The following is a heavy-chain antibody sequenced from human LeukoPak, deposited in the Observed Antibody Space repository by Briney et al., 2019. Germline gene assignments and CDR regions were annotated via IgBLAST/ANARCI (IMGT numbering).Heavy chain of an antibody. CDR1: GFTFSLYG. CDR3: AKDHAAGDGFLLFDY. CDR2: IVGRGDRT. J-gene: IGHJ4*02. Sequence: SGGSLRLSCAVSGFTFSLYGMSWVRQAPGEGLEWVSNIVGRGDRTWCADSVKGRFTISRDNSKNTVYLQMNSLRAEDTAMYYCAKDHAAGDGFLLFDYWGQGSLVAVSS. D-gene: IGHD5-24*01. V-gene: IGHV3-23*01.